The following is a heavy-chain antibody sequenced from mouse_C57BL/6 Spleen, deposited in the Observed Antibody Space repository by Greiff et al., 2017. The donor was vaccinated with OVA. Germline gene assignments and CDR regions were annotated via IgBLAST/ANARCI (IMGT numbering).Heavy chain of an antibody. V-gene: IGHV1-82*01. CDR3: ASPYTFAY. CDR2: IYTGDGDT. J-gene: IGHJ3*01. D-gene: IGHD5-1-1*01. CDR1: GYAFSSSW. Sequence: QVQLKQSGPELVKPGASVKISCKASGYAFSSSWMNWVKQRPGTGLAWIGRIYTGDGDTNYNGKFKGKATLTADKASSTADMQLSSQASDDSSVCCCASPYTFAYWGQGTLVTVSA.